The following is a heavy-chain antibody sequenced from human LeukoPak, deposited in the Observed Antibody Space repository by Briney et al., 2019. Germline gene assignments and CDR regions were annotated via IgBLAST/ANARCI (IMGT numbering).Heavy chain of an antibody. V-gene: IGHV3-30*18. CDR1: GFTFNNYG. CDR2: ISYDGDNK. CDR3: AKISSAWEIIYYDMDV. Sequence: AGGSLRLSCAASGFTFNNYGSHWVRQAPGKGLEWVADISYDGDNKYYADSLKGRFTISRDNSKNTLFLQMHNLRAEDTAVYYCAKISSAWEIIYYDMDVWGQGTTVTVSS. J-gene: IGHJ6*02. D-gene: IGHD6-19*01.